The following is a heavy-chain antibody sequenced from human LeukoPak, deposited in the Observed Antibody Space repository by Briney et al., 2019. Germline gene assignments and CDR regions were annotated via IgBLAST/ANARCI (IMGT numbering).Heavy chain of an antibody. J-gene: IGHJ4*02. V-gene: IGHV3-33*01. Sequence: PGGSLRLSCAASGFTFSRYGMHWVRQAPGKGLEWVAVIWYDGSNKYYADSEKGRFTISRDNSKNTLYLEMNSLRAEDTAVYYCARDYYYDSSGYWDYYFDYWGQGTLVSVSS. CDR3: ARDYYYDSSGYWDYYFDY. CDR1: GFTFSRYG. CDR2: IWYDGSNK. D-gene: IGHD3-22*01.